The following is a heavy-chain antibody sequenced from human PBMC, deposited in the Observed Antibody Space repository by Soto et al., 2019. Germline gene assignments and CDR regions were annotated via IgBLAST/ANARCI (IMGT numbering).Heavy chain of an antibody. CDR3: TTNPPSYASDFDY. V-gene: IGHV3-15*01. J-gene: IGHJ4*02. CDR2: IRSKSDGGTI. CDR1: GFTFNKVW. D-gene: IGHD2-2*01. Sequence: VQVVESGGGLVEPGGSLKLSCVASGFTFNKVWMSGVRQPPGKGLEWVGRIRSKSDGGTIDYAAPVKGRFIISRDDSEKTVYLQMDRLRTEDPAVYYCTTNPPSYASDFDYWGQGTRVTVSS.